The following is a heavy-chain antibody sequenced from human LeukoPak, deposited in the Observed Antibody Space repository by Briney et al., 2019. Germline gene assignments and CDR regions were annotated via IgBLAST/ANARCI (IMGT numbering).Heavy chain of an antibody. J-gene: IGHJ4*02. V-gene: IGHV1-69*06. CDR1: GDTFRSYA. Sequence: SVKVSCKASGDTFRSYAIIWVRQAPGRGLEWMGGIIPIFGTTNYAQMFQGRVTITADKSTDTAYMELSSLTSEDTAVYYCASSSWYGKFDYWGQGTLVTVSS. CDR3: ASSSWYGKFDY. D-gene: IGHD6-13*01. CDR2: IIPIFGTT.